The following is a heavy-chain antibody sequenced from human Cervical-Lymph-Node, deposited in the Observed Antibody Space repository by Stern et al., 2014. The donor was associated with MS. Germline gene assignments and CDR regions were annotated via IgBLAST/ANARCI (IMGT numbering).Heavy chain of an antibody. CDR1: GFSFSTSGVA. D-gene: IGHD3-22*01. Sequence: QITLKESGPTLVKPTQTLTLTCTFSGFSFSTSGVAVGRIRQPPGRALEWLTLIYWDDEERDSPFLRSMTTTTNDTSKNQAVLKMTNMAPVDTATYYCVHRVSSGYNGGDYFDHWGQGAQVTVSS. J-gene: IGHJ4*02. V-gene: IGHV2-5*02. CDR2: IYWDDEE. CDR3: VHRVSSGYNGGDYFDH.